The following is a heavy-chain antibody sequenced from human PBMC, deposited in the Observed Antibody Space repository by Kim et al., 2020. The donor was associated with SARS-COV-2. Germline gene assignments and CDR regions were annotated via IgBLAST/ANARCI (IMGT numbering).Heavy chain of an antibody. J-gene: IGHJ4*02. D-gene: IGHD4-17*01. Sequence: SETLSLTCTVSGGSISSSSYYWVWIRQPPGKGLEWIGSIYYSGSTYYNPSLKSRVTISVDTSKNQFSLKLSSVTAADTAVYYCARRATYGDYVPYFDYWGQGTLVTVSS. V-gene: IGHV4-39*01. CDR2: IYYSGST. CDR3: ARRATYGDYVPYFDY. CDR1: GGSISSSSYY.